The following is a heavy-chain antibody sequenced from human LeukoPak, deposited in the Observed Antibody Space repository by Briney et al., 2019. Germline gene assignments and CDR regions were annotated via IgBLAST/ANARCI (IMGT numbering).Heavy chain of an antibody. CDR2: ISGSGGST. Sequence: QPGGSLRLSCAASGFTFSSYAMSWVRQAPGKGLVWVSTISGSGGSTYNADSVKGRFTISRDNSKNTLFLQMNSLRAEDTALYYCAKAQCSGASCSRLDDWGQGTLVTVSS. D-gene: IGHD2-15*01. J-gene: IGHJ4*02. V-gene: IGHV3-23*01. CDR3: AKAQCSGASCSRLDD. CDR1: GFTFSSYA.